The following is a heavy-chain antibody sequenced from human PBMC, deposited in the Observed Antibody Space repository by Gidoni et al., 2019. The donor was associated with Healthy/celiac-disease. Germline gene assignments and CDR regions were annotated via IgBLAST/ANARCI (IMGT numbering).Heavy chain of an antibody. J-gene: IGHJ4*02. D-gene: IGHD3-22*01. V-gene: IGHV3-21*01. Sequence: EVQLVESGGGLVKPGGSLRLSCAASGFTFRSYSMTWVRQAPGKGLEWVSSISSSSSYIYYADSVKGRFTISRDNAKNSLYLQMNSLRAEDTAVYYCARFATGAYYYDSSGSGGYWGQGTLVTVSS. CDR3: ARFATGAYYYDSSGSGGY. CDR2: ISSSSSYI. CDR1: GFTFRSYS.